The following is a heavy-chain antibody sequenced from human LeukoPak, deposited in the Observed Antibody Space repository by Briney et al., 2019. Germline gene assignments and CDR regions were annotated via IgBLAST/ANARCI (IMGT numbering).Heavy chain of an antibody. CDR2: INTDGSIT. CDR3: ARDRGPRTGFMVREAYDY. D-gene: IGHD3-10*01. J-gene: IGHJ4*02. Sequence: GGSLRLSCAASGFTVSSNYMSWVRQAPGKGLVWVSRINTDGSITNYADSVKGRFSISRDNAKNTLYLQMSSLRAEDTAVYYCARDRGPRTGFMVREAYDYWGQGTLVTVSS. CDR1: GFTVSSNY. V-gene: IGHV3-74*01.